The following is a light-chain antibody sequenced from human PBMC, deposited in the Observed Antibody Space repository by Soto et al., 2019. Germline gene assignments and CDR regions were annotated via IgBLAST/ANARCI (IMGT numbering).Light chain of an antibody. CDR1: QSVSSY. CDR2: DAS. Sequence: EIVFTQSPATLSLSPGGRATLSCRASQSVSSYLAWYQQKPGQAPRLLIYDASNRATGIPARFSGSGSGTDFTLTISSLEPEDFAVYYCQQRSNWLLTFGGGTKVDIK. V-gene: IGKV3-11*01. J-gene: IGKJ4*01. CDR3: QQRSNWLLT.